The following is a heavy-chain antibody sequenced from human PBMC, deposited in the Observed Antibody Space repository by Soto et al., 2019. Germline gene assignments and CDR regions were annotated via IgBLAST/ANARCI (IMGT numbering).Heavy chain of an antibody. CDR2: IRSKANSYAT. V-gene: IGHV3-73*02. CDR3: TTGWIQLNERRY. Sequence: EVQLVESGGALVQPGGSLKLSCAASGFTFSGSAMHWVRQASGKGLEWVGSIRSKANSYATAYAASVKGRFTISRDDSKNTAYLQMNSLKTEDTAVYYCTTGWIQLNERRYWGQGTLVTVSS. D-gene: IGHD5-18*01. J-gene: IGHJ4*02. CDR1: GFTFSGSA.